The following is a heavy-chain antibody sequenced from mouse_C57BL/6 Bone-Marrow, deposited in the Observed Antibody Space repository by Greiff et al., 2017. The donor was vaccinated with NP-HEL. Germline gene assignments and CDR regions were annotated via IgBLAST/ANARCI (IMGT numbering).Heavy chain of an antibody. J-gene: IGHJ1*03. V-gene: IGHV10-1*01. CDR1: GFSFNTYA. CDR2: IRSKSNNYAT. CDR3: VRLHGSSYWYFDV. Sequence: EVMLVESGGGLVQPKGSLKLSCAASGFSFNTYAMNWVRQAPGKGLEWVARIRSKSNNYATYYADSVKDRFTISRDDSESMLYLQMNNLKTEDTAMYYCVRLHGSSYWYFDVWGTGTTVTVSS. D-gene: IGHD1-1*01.